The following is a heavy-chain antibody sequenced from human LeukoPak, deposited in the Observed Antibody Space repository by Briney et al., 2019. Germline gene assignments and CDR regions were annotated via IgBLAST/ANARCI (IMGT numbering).Heavy chain of an antibody. CDR2: IYYSGST. Sequence: SETLSLTYTVSGGSISSSGYYWGWIRQPPGKRLEWIASIYYSGSTYYNPSLKSRVTISVDTSKNHFSLRLSSVTAADTAVYYCARVGTTVTHWGQGTLVTVSS. CDR3: ARVGTTVTH. D-gene: IGHD4-17*01. J-gene: IGHJ4*02. CDR1: GGSISSSGYY. V-gene: IGHV4-39*07.